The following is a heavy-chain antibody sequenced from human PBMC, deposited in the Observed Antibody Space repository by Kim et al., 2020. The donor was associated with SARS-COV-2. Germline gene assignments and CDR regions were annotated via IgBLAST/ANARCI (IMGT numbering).Heavy chain of an antibody. J-gene: IGHJ5*02. D-gene: IGHD3-10*01. Sequence: GGSLRLSCAASGFTFSSYAMSWVRQAPGKGLEWVSAISGSGGSTYYADAVKGRFTISRDNSKNTLYLQMNSLRAEDTAVYYCAKGERITMVRGGRDWFDPWGQGTLVTVSS. CDR2: ISGSGGST. CDR1: GFTFSSYA. V-gene: IGHV3-23*01. CDR3: AKGERITMVRGGRDWFDP.